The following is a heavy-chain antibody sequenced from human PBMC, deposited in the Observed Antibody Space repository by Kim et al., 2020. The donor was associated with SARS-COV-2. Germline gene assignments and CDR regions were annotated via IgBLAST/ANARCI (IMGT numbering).Heavy chain of an antibody. CDR2: IYSSDST. J-gene: IGHJ6*02. Sequence: SETLSLTCNVSGVSMRTGNHFWGWVRQPPGKGLDWIGYIYSSDSTYYNPSLKSRVTISLDTSRNQFSLRLTSVTATDPAVVYCARGDYFYYAMDIWGQGT. V-gene: IGHV4-30-4*01. CDR1: GVSMRTGNHF. CDR3: ARGDYFYYAMDI.